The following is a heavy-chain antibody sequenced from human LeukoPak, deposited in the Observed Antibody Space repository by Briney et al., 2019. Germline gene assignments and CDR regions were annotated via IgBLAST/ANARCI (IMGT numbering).Heavy chain of an antibody. CDR3: AKDHVIAASGYFDY. D-gene: IGHD6-25*01. CDR1: GFSFSSYA. CDR2: ISGSGGST. Sequence: GGSLRLSCAASGFSFSSYAMSWVRQAPGKGLEWVSAISGSGGSTYYADSVKGRFTISRDNSKNTQYLQMNSLRAEDTAVYYCAKDHVIAASGYFDYWGQGTLVTVSS. J-gene: IGHJ4*02. V-gene: IGHV3-23*01.